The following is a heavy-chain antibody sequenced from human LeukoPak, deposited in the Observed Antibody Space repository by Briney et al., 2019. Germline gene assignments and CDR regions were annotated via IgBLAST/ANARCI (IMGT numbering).Heavy chain of an antibody. CDR1: GYTLTELS. CDR3: ATDRPWVGMGGAFDI. D-gene: IGHD2-21*01. V-gene: IGHV1-24*01. Sequence: ASVKVSCMVSGYTLTELSMHWVRQAPGKGLEWMGGFDPEDGETIYAQKFQGRVTMTEDTSTDTAYMELSSLRSEDTAVYYCATDRPWVGMGGAFDIWGQGTMVTVSS. CDR2: FDPEDGET. J-gene: IGHJ3*02.